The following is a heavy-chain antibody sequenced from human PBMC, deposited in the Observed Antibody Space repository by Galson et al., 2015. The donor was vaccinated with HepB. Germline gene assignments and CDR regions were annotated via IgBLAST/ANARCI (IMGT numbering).Heavy chain of an antibody. V-gene: IGHV3-23*01. CDR3: ARGREGAYDFWSGYFDTDH. Sequence: SLRLSCAASGFTFSRYDMNWVRQAPGKGLEWVSTIDRTTTDTHYADSVKGRFTISRANSRNTLFLQKSSLKTDDTAVYYCARGREGAYDFWSGYFDTDHWGQGTLVTVSS. J-gene: IGHJ4*02. D-gene: IGHD3-3*01. CDR1: GFTFSRYD. CDR2: IDRTTTDT.